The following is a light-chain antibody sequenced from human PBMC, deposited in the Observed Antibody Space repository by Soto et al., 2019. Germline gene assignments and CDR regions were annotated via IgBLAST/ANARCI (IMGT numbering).Light chain of an antibody. CDR2: GNS. CDR1: TPKSGAGYD. Sequence: QAVVTQPPPWSGAPGQRATFPCPGSTPKSGAGYDVHWYQQLPGTAPKLLIYGNSNRPSGVPDRFSGSKSGTSASLAITGLQAEDEADYYCQSYDSSLSGSVFGGGTKVTVL. CDR3: QSYDSSLSGSV. J-gene: IGLJ2*01. V-gene: IGLV1-40*01.